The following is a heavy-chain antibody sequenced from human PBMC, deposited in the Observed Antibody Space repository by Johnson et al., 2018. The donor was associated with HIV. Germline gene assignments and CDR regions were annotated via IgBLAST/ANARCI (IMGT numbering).Heavy chain of an antibody. CDR3: ARGGVFHGFDF. CDR2: DNDGSGT. Sequence: DNDGSGTIYADSVKGRFTISRDNAKNTLHLQMNSLRAEDTAVYYCARGGVFHGFDFWGQGTTVTVSS. D-gene: IGHD2-21*01. J-gene: IGHJ3*01. V-gene: IGHV3-74*01.